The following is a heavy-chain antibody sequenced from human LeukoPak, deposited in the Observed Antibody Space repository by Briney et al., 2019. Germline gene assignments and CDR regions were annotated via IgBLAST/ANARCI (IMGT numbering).Heavy chain of an antibody. CDR1: GFTFSSYW. Sequence: EGSLRLSCAASGFTFSSYWMSWVRQAPGKGLEWVANINKDGGEKYYVDSVKGRFTISGDNAKNSLYLQMNSLRADDTAVYYCVKDSPPRYSGSPPAYWGQGTLVTVSS. V-gene: IGHV3-7*03. CDR3: VKDSPPRYSGSPPAY. CDR2: INKDGGEK. J-gene: IGHJ4*02. D-gene: IGHD1-26*01.